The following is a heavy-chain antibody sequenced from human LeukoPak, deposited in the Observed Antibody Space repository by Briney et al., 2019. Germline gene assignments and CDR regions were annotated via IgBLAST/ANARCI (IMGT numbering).Heavy chain of an antibody. CDR2: IYYSGST. V-gene: IGHV4-59*01. Sequence: SETLSLTCTVSGASISSYYWSWIRQPPGKGLEWIGYIYYSGSTNYNPSLKSRVTISVDTSKNQFSLKLSSVTAADTAVYYCARQTIFGVLFDYWGQGALVTVSS. J-gene: IGHJ4*02. D-gene: IGHD3-3*01. CDR1: GASISSYY. CDR3: ARQTIFGVLFDY.